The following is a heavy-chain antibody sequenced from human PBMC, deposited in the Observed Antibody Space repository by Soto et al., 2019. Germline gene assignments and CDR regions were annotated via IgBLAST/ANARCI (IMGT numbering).Heavy chain of an antibody. V-gene: IGHV4-39*01. CDR2: IYYSGST. J-gene: IGHJ4*02. Sequence: QLQLQESGPGLVKPSETLSLTCTVSGGSISSSSYYWGWIRQPPGKGLEWVGSIYYSGSTYYNPSLKSRVTIPVDTSKNQSSLKLSSVTAADTAVYYCARHYYYDSSGYSYYFDYWGQGTLVTVSS. D-gene: IGHD3-22*01. CDR1: GGSISSSSYY. CDR3: ARHYYYDSSGYSYYFDY.